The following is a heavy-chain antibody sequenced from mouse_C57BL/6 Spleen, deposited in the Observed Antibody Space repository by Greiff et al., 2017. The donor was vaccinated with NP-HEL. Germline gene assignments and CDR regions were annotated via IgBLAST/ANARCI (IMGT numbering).Heavy chain of an antibody. CDR2: IYPGSGST. CDR1: GYTFTSYW. V-gene: IGHV1-55*01. CDR3: GRERAAQATSFAY. J-gene: IGHJ3*01. D-gene: IGHD3-2*02. Sequence: QVQLQQPGAELVKPGASVKMSCKASGYTFTSYWITWVKQRPGQGLEWIGDIYPGSGSTNYNEKFKSKATLTVDTSSSTAYMQLSSLTSEDSAVYYCGRERAAQATSFAYWGQGTLVTVSA.